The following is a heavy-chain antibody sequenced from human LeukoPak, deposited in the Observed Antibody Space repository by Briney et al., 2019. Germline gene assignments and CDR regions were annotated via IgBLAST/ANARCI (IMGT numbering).Heavy chain of an antibody. CDR2: ISGSGGST. CDR3: ARDLAQAGDAFDI. CDR1: GFTFDDYG. V-gene: IGHV3-20*04. D-gene: IGHD6-13*01. J-gene: IGHJ3*02. Sequence: PGGSLRLSCAASGFTFDDYGMSWVRQAPGKGLEWVSAISGSGGSTYYADSVKGRFTISRDNAKNSLYLQMNSLRAEDTAVYYCARDLAQAGDAFDIWGQGTMVTVSS.